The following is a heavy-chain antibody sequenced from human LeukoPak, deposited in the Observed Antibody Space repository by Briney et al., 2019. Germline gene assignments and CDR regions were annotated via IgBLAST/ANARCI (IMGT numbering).Heavy chain of an antibody. J-gene: IGHJ6*03. V-gene: IGHV4-34*01. CDR3: ARGRIYYYYYMDV. Sequence: SETLSLTCAVYGGSFSGYYWSWLRQPPGKGLEWIGEINHSGSTNYNPSLKSRVTISVDTSKTQFSLKLSSVTAADTAVYYCARGRIYYYYYMDVWGKGATVTVSS. CDR1: GGSFSGYY. CDR2: INHSGST.